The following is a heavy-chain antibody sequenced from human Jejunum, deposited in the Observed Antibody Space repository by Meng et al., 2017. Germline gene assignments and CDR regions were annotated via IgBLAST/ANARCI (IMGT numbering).Heavy chain of an antibody. Sequence: GESLKISCAASGFTFNTYGMGWVRQAPGKGLEWVSAISATGATKYYAESVKGRFTISRDNSKNTLYLQMNSLRAEDTALYYCVKEDYYDTSDYYYADAFDMWGQGTMVTVSS. V-gene: IGHV3-23*01. CDR1: GFTFNTYG. D-gene: IGHD3-22*01. J-gene: IGHJ3*02. CDR2: ISATGATK. CDR3: VKEDYYDTSDYYYADAFDM.